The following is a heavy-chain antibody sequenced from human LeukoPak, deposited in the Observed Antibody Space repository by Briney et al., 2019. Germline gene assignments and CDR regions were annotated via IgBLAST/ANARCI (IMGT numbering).Heavy chain of an antibody. V-gene: IGHV3-48*03. CDR1: GFTFSSYE. CDR3: ARVGCSYGLDY. Sequence: GSLRLSCAASGFTFSSYEMNWVRQAPGKGLEWVSYISSSGSTIYYADSVKGRFTISRDNAKNSLYLQMNSLRAEDTAVYYCARVGCSYGLDYWGQGTLVTVSS. J-gene: IGHJ4*02. D-gene: IGHD5-18*01. CDR2: ISSSGSTI.